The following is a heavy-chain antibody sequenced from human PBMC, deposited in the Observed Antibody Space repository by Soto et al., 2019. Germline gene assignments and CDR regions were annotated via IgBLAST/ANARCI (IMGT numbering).Heavy chain of an antibody. Sequence: LSLTCAVSGYSISSGYYWGWIRQPPGKGLEWIGSIYHSGSTYYNPSLKSRVTISVDTSKNQFSLKLSSVTAADTAVYYCARVGGYGMDVWGQGTTVTVSS. V-gene: IGHV4-38-2*01. D-gene: IGHD3-10*01. CDR3: ARVGGYGMDV. CDR2: IYHSGST. J-gene: IGHJ6*02. CDR1: GYSISSGYY.